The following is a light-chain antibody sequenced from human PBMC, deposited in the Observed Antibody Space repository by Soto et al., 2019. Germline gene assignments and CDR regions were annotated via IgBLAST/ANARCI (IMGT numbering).Light chain of an antibody. Sequence: QSVLTQPASVSGSPGQSITISCTGTSSDIGFYNYVSWYQLYPGKAPKVVIYEVKNRPSGVSNRFSGSKSGNTASLTISGLQADDEADYYCCSYTSSSTLYVFGTGTKLTVL. J-gene: IGLJ1*01. CDR2: EVK. V-gene: IGLV2-14*01. CDR3: CSYTSSSTLYV. CDR1: SSDIGFYNY.